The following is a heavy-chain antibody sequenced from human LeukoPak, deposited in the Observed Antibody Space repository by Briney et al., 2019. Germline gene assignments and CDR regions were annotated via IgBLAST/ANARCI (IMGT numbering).Heavy chain of an antibody. Sequence: GGSLRLSCSASGFTFSSYSMHWVRQAPGKGLEYVSTINSNVGSTYYADSVKGRFTISRDNSKNTLYLQMSSLRAEDTAVYYCVRGYDSSGSFDYWGQGTLVTVSS. J-gene: IGHJ4*02. CDR3: VRGYDSSGSFDY. V-gene: IGHV3-64D*06. CDR2: INSNVGST. D-gene: IGHD3-22*01. CDR1: GFTFSSYS.